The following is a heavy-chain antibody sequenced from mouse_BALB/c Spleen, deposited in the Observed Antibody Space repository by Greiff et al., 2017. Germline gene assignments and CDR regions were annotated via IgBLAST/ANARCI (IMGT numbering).Heavy chain of an antibody. CDR2: IRLKSDNYAT. D-gene: IGHD1-2*01. V-gene: IGHV6-6*02. CDR3: TRGYGYDYAMDY. J-gene: IGHJ4*01. Sequence: EVKLQESGGGLVQPGGSMKLSCVASGFTFSSYWMSWVRQSPEKGLEWVAEIRLKSDNYATHYAESVKGKFTISRDDSKSRLYLQMNSLRAEDTGIYYCTRGYGYDYAMDYWGQGTSVTVSS. CDR1: GFTFSSYW.